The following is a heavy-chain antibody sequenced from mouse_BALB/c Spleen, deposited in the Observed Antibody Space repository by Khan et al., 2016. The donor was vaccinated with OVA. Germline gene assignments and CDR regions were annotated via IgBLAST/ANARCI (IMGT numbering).Heavy chain of an antibody. Sequence: VQLQESGAELARPGASVKMSCKASGYTFTSYTIHWVKQRPGQGLEWIGYINPTNIYTNYNQQFRDKATLTADKSSRTAYMQLSSLTSEDSAVYYCSRVGTYHGNYGAWFAYWGQGTLVTVSA. J-gene: IGHJ3*01. CDR1: GYTFTSYT. V-gene: IGHV1-4*01. CDR3: SRVGTYHGNYGAWFAY. D-gene: IGHD2-10*01. CDR2: INPTNIYT.